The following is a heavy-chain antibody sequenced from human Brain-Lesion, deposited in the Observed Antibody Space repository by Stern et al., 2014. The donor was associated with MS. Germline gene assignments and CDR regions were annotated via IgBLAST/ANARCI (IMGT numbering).Heavy chain of an antibody. V-gene: IGHV3-74*01. CDR3: ARGERWFDS. CDR1: GFTFSKYW. J-gene: IGHJ5*01. CDR2: VNNDGRRT. Sequence: EAQLVESGGGLVKPGGSLRLSCAASGFTFSKYWMHWVRQAPGKGLVWVSRVNNDGRRTSYADSVKGRFTMSRDNAKNTLYLQMNSLRVEDTAIYYCARGERWFDSWGQGTLVTVSS.